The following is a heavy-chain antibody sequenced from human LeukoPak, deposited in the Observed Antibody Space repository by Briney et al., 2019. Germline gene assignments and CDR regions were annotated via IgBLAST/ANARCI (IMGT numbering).Heavy chain of an antibody. CDR2: IIPIFGTA. Sequence: SVKVSCKTSGGTFISYVISWVRQAPGQGLEWMGGIIPIFGTANYAQKLQGRVTMTTDTSTSTAYMELRSLRSDDTAVYYCARADMSEGTSHFDYWGQGTLVTVSS. CDR3: ARADMSEGTSHFDY. V-gene: IGHV1-69*05. CDR1: GGTFISYV. D-gene: IGHD1-7*01. J-gene: IGHJ4*02.